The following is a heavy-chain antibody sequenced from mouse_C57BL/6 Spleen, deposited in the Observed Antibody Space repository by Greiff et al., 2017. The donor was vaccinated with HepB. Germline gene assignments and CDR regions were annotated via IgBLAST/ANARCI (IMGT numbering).Heavy chain of an antibody. Sequence: DVMLVESGGGLVKPGGSLKLSCAASGFTFSSYAMSWVRQTPEKRLEWVATISDGGSYTYYPDNVKGRFTISRDNAKNNLYLQMSHLKSEDTAMYYCARGERVTVNYYAMDYWGQGTSVTVSS. CDR2: ISDGGSYT. CDR3: ARGERVTVNYYAMDY. D-gene: IGHD2-1*01. CDR1: GFTFSSYA. J-gene: IGHJ4*01. V-gene: IGHV5-4*03.